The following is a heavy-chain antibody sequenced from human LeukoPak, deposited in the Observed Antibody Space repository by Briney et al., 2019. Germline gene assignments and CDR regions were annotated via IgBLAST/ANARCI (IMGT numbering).Heavy chain of an antibody. CDR2: IYYSGST. CDR3: ARLPSPLAVTGIEY. Sequence: SETLSLTCTVSGGSISSSSYYWGWIRQPPGKGLEWIGSIYYSGSTYYNPSLKSRVTVSVDTSKTQFSLKLSSVTAADTAVYYCARLPSPLAVTGIEYWGQGALVTVSS. V-gene: IGHV4-39*01. D-gene: IGHD6-19*01. CDR1: GGSISSSSYY. J-gene: IGHJ4*02.